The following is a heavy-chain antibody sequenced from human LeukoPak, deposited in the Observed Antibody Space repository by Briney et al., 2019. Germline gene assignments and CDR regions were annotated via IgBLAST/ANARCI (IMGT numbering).Heavy chain of an antibody. Sequence: GGSLRLSCAASGFPFSSYAMSWVRLAPGKGLEWVSTISGSGGSTYYADSVKGRFTLSRDNAKNSLYLQMNSLRAEDTAVYYCARVRGSYSMDVWGKGTTVTVSS. CDR2: ISGSGGST. J-gene: IGHJ6*03. D-gene: IGHD3-16*01. CDR1: GFPFSSYA. V-gene: IGHV3-23*01. CDR3: ARVRGSYSMDV.